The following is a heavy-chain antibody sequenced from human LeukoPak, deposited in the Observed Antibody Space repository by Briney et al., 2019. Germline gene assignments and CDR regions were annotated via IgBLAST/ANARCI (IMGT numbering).Heavy chain of an antibody. CDR2: INPNSGGT. D-gene: IGHD2-21*01. Sequence: ASVKVSRKASGYTFTGYYMHWVRQAPGQGLEWMGWINPNSGGTNYAQKFQGRVTMTRDTSISTAYMELSRLRSDDTAVYYCARGRGAYCGGDCYSLDAFDIWGQGTMVTVSS. CDR3: ARGRGAYCGGDCYSLDAFDI. V-gene: IGHV1-2*02. CDR1: GYTFTGYY. J-gene: IGHJ3*02.